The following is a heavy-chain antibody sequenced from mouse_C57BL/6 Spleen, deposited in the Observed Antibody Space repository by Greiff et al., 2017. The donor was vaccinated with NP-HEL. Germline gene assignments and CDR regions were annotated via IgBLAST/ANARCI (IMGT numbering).Heavy chain of an antibody. CDR2: ISDGGSYT. J-gene: IGHJ3*01. D-gene: IGHD3-1*01. CDR3: AREGAARAWFAY. CDR1: GFTFSSYA. V-gene: IGHV5-4*01. Sequence: EVQGVESGGGLVKPGGSLKLSCAASGFTFSSYAMSWVRQTPEKRLEWVATISDGGSYTYYPDNVKGRFTISRDNAKNNLYLQRSHLKSEDTAMYYCAREGAARAWFAYWGQGTLVTVSA.